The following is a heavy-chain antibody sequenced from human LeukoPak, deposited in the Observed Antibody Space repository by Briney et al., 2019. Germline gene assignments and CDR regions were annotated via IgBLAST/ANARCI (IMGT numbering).Heavy chain of an antibody. CDR3: ARLRRDGNRHFDY. Sequence: PSETLSLTCTVSGASISSYYWSWIRQPPGKGLEWIGYIYFSGSTNYNPSLKSRATISVDTSKTQYSLKLSSVTAADTAVYYCARLRRDGNRHFDYWGQGTLVTVSS. V-gene: IGHV4-59*08. J-gene: IGHJ4*02. D-gene: IGHD5-24*01. CDR2: IYFSGST. CDR1: GASISSYY.